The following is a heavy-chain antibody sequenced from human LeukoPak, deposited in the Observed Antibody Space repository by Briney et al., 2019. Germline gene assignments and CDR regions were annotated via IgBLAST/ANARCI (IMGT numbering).Heavy chain of an antibody. CDR3: ARDAARSLWFMEYGYFDY. CDR1: GYTFTSYG. J-gene: IGHJ4*02. V-gene: IGHV1-18*01. Sequence: ASVKASCKASGYTFTSYGISWVRQAPGQGLEWMGWISAYNGNTNYAQKLQGRVTMTTDTSTSTAYMELRSLRSDDTAVYYCARDAARSLWFMEYGYFDYWGQGTLVTVSS. CDR2: ISAYNGNT. D-gene: IGHD3-10*01.